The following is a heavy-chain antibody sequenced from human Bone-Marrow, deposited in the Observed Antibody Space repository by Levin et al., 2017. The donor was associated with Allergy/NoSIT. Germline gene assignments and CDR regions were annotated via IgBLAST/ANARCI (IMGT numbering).Heavy chain of an antibody. J-gene: IGHJ6*02. D-gene: IGHD2-2*02. CDR2: MYSSGRT. CDR3: ARGVGSCTSTTCYTYYGMDV. Sequence: PSETLSLTCSVSGGSISSGANFLTWIRQHPGKGLEWIGYMYSSGRTYYNPSLKSRVSISLDTSKNQFSLKLRSVNAADTAVYYCARGVGSCTSTTCYTYYGMDVWGQGTTVTVSS. CDR1: GGSISSGANF. V-gene: IGHV4-31*03.